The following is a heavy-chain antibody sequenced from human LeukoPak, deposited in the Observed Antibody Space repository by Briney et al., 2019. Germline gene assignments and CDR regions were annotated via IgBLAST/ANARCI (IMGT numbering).Heavy chain of an antibody. Sequence: PSETLSLTCTVSGGSISSYYWSWIRQPAGKGLEWIGRIYTSGSTNYNPSLKSRVTMSVDTSKNQFSLKLSSVTAADTAVYYCAREGYSSSWDSYYYYYMDVWGKGTTVTVSS. CDR3: AREGYSSSWDSYYYYYMDV. CDR1: GGSISSYY. D-gene: IGHD6-13*01. CDR2: IYTSGST. V-gene: IGHV4-4*07. J-gene: IGHJ6*03.